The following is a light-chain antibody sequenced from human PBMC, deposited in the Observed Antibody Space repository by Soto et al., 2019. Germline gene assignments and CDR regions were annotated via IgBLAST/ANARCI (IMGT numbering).Light chain of an antibody. Sequence: EIVLTQSPVTLSLSPGERATLSCRASQSVSSSYLAWYQQKPGQAPRLLIYGASSRATGIPDRSSGSGSGTDFTLTISRLEPEDFAVYYCQQYGSSPWTFGQGTKVDIK. V-gene: IGKV3-20*01. J-gene: IGKJ1*01. CDR2: GAS. CDR1: QSVSSSY. CDR3: QQYGSSPWT.